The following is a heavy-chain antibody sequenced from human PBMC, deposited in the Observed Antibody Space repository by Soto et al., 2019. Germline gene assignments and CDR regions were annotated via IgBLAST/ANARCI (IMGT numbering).Heavy chain of an antibody. CDR3: ARGAVVNFDS. CDR2: IYHSGST. Sequence: SETLSLTCAVSGVSISSGGSCWTWIRQPPGKGLEWIGYIYHSGSTYYNPSLKSRVTISVGRSKNQFSLKLTSVTAADTAVYYCARGAVVNFDSWGQGTLVTVSS. D-gene: IGHD3-22*01. CDR1: GVSISSGGSC. J-gene: IGHJ4*02. V-gene: IGHV4-30-2*01.